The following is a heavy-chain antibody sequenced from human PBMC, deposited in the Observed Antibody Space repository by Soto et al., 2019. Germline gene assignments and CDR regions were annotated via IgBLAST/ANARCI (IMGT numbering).Heavy chain of an antibody. J-gene: IGHJ6*02. Sequence: SVKVSCKASGGTFSSYAISWVRQAPGQGLEWMGGIIPIFGTANYAQKFQGRVTITADKSTSTAYMELSSLRSEDTAVYYCARVSRFGELLSSPNSYYYYGMDVWGQGTTVTVSS. CDR3: ARVSRFGELLSSPNSYYYYGMDV. D-gene: IGHD3-10*01. CDR1: GGTFSSYA. CDR2: IIPIFGTA. V-gene: IGHV1-69*06.